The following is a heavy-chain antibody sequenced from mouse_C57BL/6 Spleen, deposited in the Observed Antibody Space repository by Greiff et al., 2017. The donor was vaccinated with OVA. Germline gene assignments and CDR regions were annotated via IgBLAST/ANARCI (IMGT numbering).Heavy chain of an antibody. J-gene: IGHJ2*01. CDR3: ARFDLLWSNDFDD. V-gene: IGHV1-64*01. Sequence: VQLQQPGAELVKPGASVTLSCKASGYTFTSYWMHWVKQRPGQGLEWIGMIHPNSGSTNYNEKFKSKATLTVDKSSSTAYMQLSSLTSEDSAVYDCARFDLLWSNDFDDWGQGTTLTVSS. D-gene: IGHD2-1*01. CDR1: GYTFTSYW. CDR2: IHPNSGST.